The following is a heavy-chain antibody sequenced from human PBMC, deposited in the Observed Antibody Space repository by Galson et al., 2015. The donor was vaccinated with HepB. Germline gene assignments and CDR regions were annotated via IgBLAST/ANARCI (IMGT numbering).Heavy chain of an antibody. CDR1: GFTFSSYA. D-gene: IGHD3-10*01. CDR2: ISYDGSNK. CDR3: ARGSESSFDP. Sequence: SLRLSCAASGFTFSSYAMHWVRQAPGKGLEWVAVISYDGSNKYYADSVKGRFTISRDNSKNTLYLQMNSLSAEDTAVYYCARGSESSFDPWGQGTLVTVSS. V-gene: IGHV3-30*04. J-gene: IGHJ5*02.